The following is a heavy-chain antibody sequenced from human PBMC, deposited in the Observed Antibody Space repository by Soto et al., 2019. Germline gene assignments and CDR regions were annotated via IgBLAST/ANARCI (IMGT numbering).Heavy chain of an antibody. D-gene: IGHD4-17*01. Sequence: QVQLVQSGAEVKKPGASVKVSCKASGYTFTSYDINSVRQATGQGFEYLGWMNPNSGNTGYVKKFQGRVTMTRDTSMSTAYMELSSLRSEDTALYYCARGIKYGDYSRWYDPWGPGTLVTVSS. J-gene: IGHJ5*02. CDR2: MNPNSGNT. V-gene: IGHV1-8*01. CDR3: ARGIKYGDYSRWYDP. CDR1: GYTFTSYD.